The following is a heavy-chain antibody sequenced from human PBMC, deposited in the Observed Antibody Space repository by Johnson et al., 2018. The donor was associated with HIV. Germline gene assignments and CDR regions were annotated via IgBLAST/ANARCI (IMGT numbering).Heavy chain of an antibody. CDR1: GFTFSSYG. CDR2: IWYDGSNK. CDR3: ARGGLGYQNIHDAFDI. J-gene: IGHJ3*02. D-gene: IGHD2-2*01. Sequence: QVQLVESGGGVVQPGRSLRLSCAASGFTFSSYGMHWVRQAPGKGLEWVAVIWYDGSNKYYADSVKGRFTISRDNSKNTLYLQMNSLRAEDTALYYCARGGLGYQNIHDAFDIWGQGTMVTVSS. V-gene: IGHV3-33*01.